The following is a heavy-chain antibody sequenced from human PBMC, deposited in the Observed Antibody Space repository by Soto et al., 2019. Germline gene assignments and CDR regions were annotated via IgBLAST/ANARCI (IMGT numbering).Heavy chain of an antibody. J-gene: IGHJ3*02. CDR3: ARVGSDFDAFDI. CDR2: IYHSGRT. V-gene: IGHV4-31*03. Sequence: QVQLQESGPGLEKPSQTLSLNCSVSGGSISRGDYYWSWIRQHPGRGLEWIGHIYHSGRTNYNPSLKSRVSISLDTSKSQFSLSLTSVTAADTAVYRCARVGSDFDAFDIWGQGTMVTVSS. CDR1: GGSISRGDYY. D-gene: IGHD3-16*01.